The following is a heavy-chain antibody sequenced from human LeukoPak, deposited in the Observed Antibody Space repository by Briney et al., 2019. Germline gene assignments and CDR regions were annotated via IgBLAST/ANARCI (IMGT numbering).Heavy chain of an antibody. CDR3: AKDVGKWESLHFFDY. D-gene: IGHD1-26*01. CDR1: GFTFSSYA. CDR2: ISGSGAST. V-gene: IGHV3-23*01. J-gene: IGHJ4*02. Sequence: GSLRLSCAASGFTFSSYAMSWVRQAPGEGLEWISGISGSGASTYYADSVKGRFTISRDDSRNTLYLQMNSLRGDDTAVYYCAKDVGKWESLHFFDYWGQGTLVTVSS.